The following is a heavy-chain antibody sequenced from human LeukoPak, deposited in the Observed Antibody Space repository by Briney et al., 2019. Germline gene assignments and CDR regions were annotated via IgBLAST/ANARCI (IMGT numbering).Heavy chain of an antibody. D-gene: IGHD5-18*01. Sequence: GASVKVSCKASGYTFTGYYMHWVRQAPGQGLEWMGRINPNSGGTNYAQKFQGRVTMTRETSISTAYMELSRLRSDDTAVYYCARDEIRGYSYGGNYWGQGTLVTVSS. V-gene: IGHV1-2*02. CDR1: GYTFTGYY. CDR3: ARDEIRGYSYGGNY. CDR2: INPNSGGT. J-gene: IGHJ4*02.